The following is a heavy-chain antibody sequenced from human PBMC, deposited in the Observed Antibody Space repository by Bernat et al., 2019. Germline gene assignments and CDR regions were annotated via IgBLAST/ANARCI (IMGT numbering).Heavy chain of an antibody. J-gene: IGHJ4*02. CDR2: ISYDGSNK. V-gene: IGHV3-30-3*01. CDR1: GFTFSSYA. D-gene: IGHD2-15*01. Sequence: QVQLVESGGGVVQPGRSLRLSCAASGFTFSSYAMHWVRQAPGKGLEWVAVISYDGSNKYYADSVKGRFTISRDNSKNTLYLQMNSLRAEDTAVYYCARDPSGAFDYWGQGSLFTFS. CDR3: ARDPSGAFDY.